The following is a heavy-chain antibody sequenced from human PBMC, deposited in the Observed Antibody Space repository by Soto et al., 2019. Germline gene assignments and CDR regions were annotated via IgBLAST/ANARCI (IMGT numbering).Heavy chain of an antibody. CDR1: GYRFTSYA. CDR2: INAGNGNT. V-gene: IGHV1-3*01. CDR3: ARVGSGGSRYFDY. J-gene: IGHJ4*02. Sequence: ASVKVSCEASGYRFTSYAMHWVRQAPGQRLEWMGWINAGNGNTKYSQKFQGRVTITRDTSASTAYMELSSLRSEDTAVYYCARVGSGGSRYFDYWGQGTLVTVSS. D-gene: IGHD2-15*01.